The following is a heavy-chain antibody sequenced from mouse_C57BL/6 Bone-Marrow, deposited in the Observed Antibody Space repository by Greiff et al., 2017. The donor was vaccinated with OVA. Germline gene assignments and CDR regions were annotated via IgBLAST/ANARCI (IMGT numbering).Heavy chain of an antibody. D-gene: IGHD1-1*01. CDR2: INPSSGDT. V-gene: IGHV1-7*01. Sequence: QVQLKESGAELVKPGASVKLSCKAYGYTFTSYWMHWVKQRPGQGLEWIGYINPSSGDTKYNQKFKDKATLTADKSSSTAYMQLSSLTYEDSAVYYCAKVLYCDGGSYSWFAYWGQGTLVTVSA. J-gene: IGHJ3*01. CDR1: GYTFTSYW. CDR3: AKVLYCDGGSYSWFAY.